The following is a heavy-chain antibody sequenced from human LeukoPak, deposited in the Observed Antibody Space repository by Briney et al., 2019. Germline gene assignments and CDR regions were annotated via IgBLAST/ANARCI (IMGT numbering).Heavy chain of an antibody. V-gene: IGHV4-34*01. Sequence: SETLSLTCAVYDEPFSTYYWTWIRQPPGKGLEWIGHINHSGSSNYNPSLKSRVTISVDTSKNQFSLKLSSVTAADTAVYYCARGKKGAAARSRWFDPWGQGTLVTVSS. CDR3: ARGKKGAAARSRWFDP. CDR2: INHSGSS. D-gene: IGHD6-13*01. J-gene: IGHJ5*02. CDR1: DEPFSTYY.